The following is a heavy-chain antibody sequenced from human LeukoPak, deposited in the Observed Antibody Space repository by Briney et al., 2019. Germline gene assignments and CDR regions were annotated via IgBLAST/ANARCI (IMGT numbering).Heavy chain of an antibody. V-gene: IGHV4-34*01. CDR3: ARGQRYSSGWYFDY. CDR2: INHSGST. CDR1: GGSFSGDY. J-gene: IGHJ4*02. D-gene: IGHD6-19*01. Sequence: SETLSLTCAVYGGSFSGDYWSWIRQPPGKGLEWIGEINHSGSTNYNPSLKSRVTISVDTSKNQFSLKLSSVTAADTAVYYCARGQRYSSGWYFDYWGQGTLVTVSS.